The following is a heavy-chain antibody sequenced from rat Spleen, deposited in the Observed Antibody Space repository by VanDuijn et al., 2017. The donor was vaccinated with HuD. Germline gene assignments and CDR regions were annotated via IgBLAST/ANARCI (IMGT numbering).Heavy chain of an antibody. D-gene: IGHD1-12*02. CDR2: ISYDGSRT. V-gene: IGHV5-29*01. CDR1: GFTFINYG. J-gene: IGHJ3*01. CDR3: ATDGYYDGTYYSVYIMDA. Sequence: EVQLVESGGGLVQPGRSLKLSCAASGFTFINYGMAWVRQAPTRGLEWVAAISYDGSRTYYRDSVKGRFTISRDNAKGTLSLQMNILRSEDTATYYCATDGYYDGTYYSVYIMDAWGQGTLVTVSS.